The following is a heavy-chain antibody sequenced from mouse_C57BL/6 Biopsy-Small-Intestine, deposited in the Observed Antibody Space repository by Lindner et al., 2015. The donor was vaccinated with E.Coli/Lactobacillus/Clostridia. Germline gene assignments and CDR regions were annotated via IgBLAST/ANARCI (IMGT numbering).Heavy chain of an antibody. CDR1: GYAFSSSW. CDR2: IYPGDGDT. V-gene: IGHV1-82*01. J-gene: IGHJ1*01. CDR3: ARWGGYGNYRNWYFDV. D-gene: IGHD2-1*01. Sequence: VQLQESGPELVKPGASVKISCKASGYAFSSSWINWVKQRPGKGLEWIGRIYPGDGDTNYNGKFKGKATLTADKSSSTAYMQLSSLTFEDSAVYLCARWGGYGNYRNWYFDVWGAGTTATVSS.